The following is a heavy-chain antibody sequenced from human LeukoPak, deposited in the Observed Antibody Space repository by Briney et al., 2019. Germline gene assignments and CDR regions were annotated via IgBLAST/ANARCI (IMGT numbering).Heavy chain of an antibody. D-gene: IGHD6-13*01. V-gene: IGHV3-33*01. CDR3: ARPSGGSSWYYFDY. J-gene: IGHJ4*02. CDR1: GLPFSSYG. CDR2: IWYDGSNK. Sequence: GGSLRLSCAASGLPFSSYGLHWLRQAARRGRAGVAVIWYDGSNKYYADSVKGRFTIYRDNSKNTLYLQMNSLRAEDTAVYYCARPSGGSSWYYFDYWGQGTLVTVSS.